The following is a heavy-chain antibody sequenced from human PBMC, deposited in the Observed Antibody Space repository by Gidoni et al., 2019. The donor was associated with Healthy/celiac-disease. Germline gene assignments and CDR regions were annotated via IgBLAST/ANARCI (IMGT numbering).Heavy chain of an antibody. CDR3: ARDLPPKAFDI. Sequence: QVQLQQWGAGLLKPSETLSLTCAVYGGSFSGYYWSWIRQPPGKGLEWIGEINHSGSTNYNPSLKSRVTISVDTSKNQFSLKLSSVTAADTAVYYCARDLPPKAFDIWGQGTMVTVSS. V-gene: IGHV4-34*01. J-gene: IGHJ3*02. CDR2: INHSGST. CDR1: GGSFSGYY.